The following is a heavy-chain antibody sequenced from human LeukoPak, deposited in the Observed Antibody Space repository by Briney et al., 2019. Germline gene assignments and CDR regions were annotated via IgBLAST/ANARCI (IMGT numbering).Heavy chain of an antibody. CDR2: ISGSGGST. D-gene: IGHD6-13*01. CDR3: AKDRDSSSWYLGSCFGAY. CDR1: GFTLSSYA. Sequence: TGGSLRLSCAASGFTLSSYALSWVRQAPGKGLEWVSGISGSGGSTHYADSVKGRFTISRDKSKNTLYLEMNSLRAEDTAVYYCAKDRDSSSWYLGSCFGAYWGQGTLVTVSS. J-gene: IGHJ4*02. V-gene: IGHV3-23*01.